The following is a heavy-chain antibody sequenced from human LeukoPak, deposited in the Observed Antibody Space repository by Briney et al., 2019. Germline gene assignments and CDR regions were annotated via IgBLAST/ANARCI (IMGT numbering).Heavy chain of an antibody. J-gene: IGHJ5*02. CDR2: ISSSSSYI. CDR3: ARDGYCGSTSCYPGAAS. V-gene: IGHV3-21*01. D-gene: IGHD2-2*03. CDR1: GFTFSSYS. Sequence: PGGSLRLSCAASGFTFSSYSMNWVRQAPGKGLEWVSSISSSSSYIYYADSVKGRFTISRDNAKNSLYLQMNSLRAEDTAVYYCARDGYCGSTSCYPGAASWGQGTLVTVSS.